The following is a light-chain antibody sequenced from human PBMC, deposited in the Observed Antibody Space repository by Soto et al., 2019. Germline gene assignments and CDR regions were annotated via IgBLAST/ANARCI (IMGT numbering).Light chain of an antibody. CDR2: DVS. J-gene: IGLJ2*01. CDR3: SSYTSSSTLVV. CDR1: SSYVGAYDY. Sequence: QSALTQPASVSGSPGQSITISCTGTSSYVGAYDYVSWYQQHTGKAPKLMIYDVSNRPSGVSNRFSGSKSGNTASLTISGLQAEDEADYYCSSYTSSSTLVVFGGGTKLTVL. V-gene: IGLV2-14*01.